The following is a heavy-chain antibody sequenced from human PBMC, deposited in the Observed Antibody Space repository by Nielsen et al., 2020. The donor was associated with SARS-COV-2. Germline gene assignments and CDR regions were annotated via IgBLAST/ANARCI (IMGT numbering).Heavy chain of an antibody. V-gene: IGHV1-24*01. Sequence: ASVKVSCKVSGYRLSEIGMHWVRQGPGKGLEWMGGFDAENGGTVFAQKFQGRVSMTEDTSTDTAYMELSSLTSEDTAIYYCARVYKRGTAMVTGAFDIWGQGTMVTVSS. CDR2: FDAENGGT. D-gene: IGHD5-18*01. J-gene: IGHJ3*02. CDR1: GYRLSEIG. CDR3: ARVYKRGTAMVTGAFDI.